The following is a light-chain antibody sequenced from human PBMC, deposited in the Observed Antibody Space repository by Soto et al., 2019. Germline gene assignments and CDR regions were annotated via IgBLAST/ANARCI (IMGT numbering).Light chain of an antibody. V-gene: IGKV3-20*01. J-gene: IGKJ1*01. CDR1: QSVSSSY. CDR2: GAS. CDR3: QEYGSXXWT. Sequence: EIVLTQSPGTLSLSPGERATLSCRASQSVSSSYLAWYQQKPGQAPRLLIYGASSRATGIPDRFSGSASGTDFTLTISXXXXXXFAVYYCQEYGSXXWTFS.